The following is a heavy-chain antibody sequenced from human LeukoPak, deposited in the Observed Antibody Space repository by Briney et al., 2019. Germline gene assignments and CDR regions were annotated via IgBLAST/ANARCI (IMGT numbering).Heavy chain of an antibody. Sequence: GGSLRLSCAASGFSFSNYNMNWVRQAPGKGLEWVSSITMSSSFIYYADSVKGRFTISRDNAKNSVFLQMNSLRAEDTAVYYCARVIRDYYFDYWGQGALVTVSS. V-gene: IGHV3-21*01. CDR1: GFSFSNYN. CDR2: ITMSSSFI. D-gene: IGHD5-24*01. J-gene: IGHJ4*02. CDR3: ARVIRDYYFDY.